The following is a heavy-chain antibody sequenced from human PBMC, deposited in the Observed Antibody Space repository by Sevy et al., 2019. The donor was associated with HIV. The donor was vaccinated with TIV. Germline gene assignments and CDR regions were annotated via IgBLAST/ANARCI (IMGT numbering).Heavy chain of an antibody. V-gene: IGHV3-30*18. CDR3: AKDGREPLRGVYYFDY. Sequence: GGSLRLSCAASGFTFSSYGMHWVRQAPGKGLEWVAVISYDGSNKYYADSVKGRFTISRDNSKNTLYLQMNSLRAEDTDVYYCAKDGREPLRGVYYFDYWGQGTMVTVSS. CDR2: ISYDGSNK. J-gene: IGHJ4*02. D-gene: IGHD1-26*01. CDR1: GFTFSSYG.